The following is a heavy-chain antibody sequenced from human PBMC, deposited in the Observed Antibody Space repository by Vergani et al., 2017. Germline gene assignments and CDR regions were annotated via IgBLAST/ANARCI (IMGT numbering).Heavy chain of an antibody. V-gene: IGHV1-69*04. J-gene: IGHJ6*02. CDR2: IIPILGIA. Sequence: QVQLVHPGPEVKNPGSPVKFSCKAPGGTSSSYTISWVRQAPGQGLEWMGRIIPILGIANVAQQFQGRATITADKSTSTAYMELSSLRSEDTAVYSCAGDRYYDILTAFRGPPGYGMDVWGQGTTVTVSS. CDR1: GGTSSSYT. CDR3: AGDRYYDILTAFRGPPGYGMDV. D-gene: IGHD3-9*01.